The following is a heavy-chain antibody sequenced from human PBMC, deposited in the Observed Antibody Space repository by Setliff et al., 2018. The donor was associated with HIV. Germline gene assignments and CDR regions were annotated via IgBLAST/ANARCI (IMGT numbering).Heavy chain of an antibody. CDR3: AKQRYYDGNDGFDV. D-gene: IGHD3-3*01. V-gene: IGHV3-23*01. CDR1: GFTFSTYA. J-gene: IGHJ3*01. CDR2: ISGSGFA. Sequence: LSLSCVASGFTFSTYAINWVRLPPGKGLEWVSSISGSGFAYYADSVKGRFIISRDNSKNTLFLQMDSLRAEDTALYYCAKQRYYDGNDGFDVWGQGTMVTVSS.